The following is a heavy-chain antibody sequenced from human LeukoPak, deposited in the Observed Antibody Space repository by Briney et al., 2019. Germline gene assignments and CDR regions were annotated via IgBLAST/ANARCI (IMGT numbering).Heavy chain of an antibody. J-gene: IGHJ5*02. V-gene: IGHV4-59*01. Sequence: KASETLSLTCTVSGGSISSYYCSWIRQPPGKGLEWIGYIYYCGSNNNNPSLKCRVTISVDTSKNQFSLKLSSVTAADTAVYYCARGYDSSGYDNWFDPWGQGTLVTVSS. D-gene: IGHD3-22*01. CDR1: GGSISSYY. CDR2: IYYCGSN. CDR3: ARGYDSSGYDNWFDP.